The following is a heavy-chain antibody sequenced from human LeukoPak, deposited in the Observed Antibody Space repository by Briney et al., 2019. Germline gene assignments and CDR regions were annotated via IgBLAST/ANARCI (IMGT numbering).Heavy chain of an antibody. CDR1: GYTFTSYY. Sequence: GASVKVSCKASGYTFTSYYMHWVRQAPGQGLEWMGLINPSGGSTSYAQKFQGRVTMTRDTSTSTVYMELSSLRSEDTAVYYCARTGYYGSGSYYPLDYWGQGTLVTVSS. CDR2: INPSGGST. D-gene: IGHD3-10*01. V-gene: IGHV1-46*01. CDR3: ARTGYYGSGSYYPLDY. J-gene: IGHJ4*02.